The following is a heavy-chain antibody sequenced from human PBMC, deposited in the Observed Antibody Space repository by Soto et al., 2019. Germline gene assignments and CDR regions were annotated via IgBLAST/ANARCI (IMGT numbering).Heavy chain of an antibody. J-gene: IGHJ6*02. CDR1: GGSFSSYA. V-gene: IGHV1-69*13. CDR3: ARDLRAAGRPGMDV. Sequence: VKVSCKASGGSFSSYAISWVRQAPGQGLEWMGGIIPIVGTGNYAQNFQGRVTITADESTSTAYMELSSLRSEDTAMYYCARDLRAAGRPGMDVWGQGTTVTVSS. CDR2: IIPIVGTG. D-gene: IGHD6-13*01.